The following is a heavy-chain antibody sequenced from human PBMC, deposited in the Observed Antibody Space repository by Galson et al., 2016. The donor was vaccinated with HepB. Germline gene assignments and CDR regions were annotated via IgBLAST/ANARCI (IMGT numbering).Heavy chain of an antibody. V-gene: IGHV3-30*18. CDR1: GVIFSDHA. CDR2: TSSDGSNE. CDR3: GKGGTGIAVPVDL. Sequence: SLRLSCAISGVIFSDHAMHWVRQAPGQGLEWVAVTSSDGSNEYYADSVKGRFAISRDNSKNTLYLQMNTLRGEDTAMYYCGKGGTGIAVPVDLWGQGTLVTVSA. D-gene: IGHD1-1*01. J-gene: IGHJ5*02.